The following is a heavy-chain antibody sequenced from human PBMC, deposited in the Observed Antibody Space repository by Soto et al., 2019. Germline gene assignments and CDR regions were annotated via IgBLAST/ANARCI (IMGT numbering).Heavy chain of an antibody. D-gene: IGHD1-1*01. Sequence: SETLSLTCTVSGGSISSYYWSWIRRPPGKGLEWVGYIYYSGSTYYNPSLKSRVTISVDTSKNQFSLRLTSMTAADTAVYYCARGSRTGTTGYYFDYWGQGMLVTVSS. J-gene: IGHJ4*02. CDR1: GGSISSYY. V-gene: IGHV4-59*01. CDR3: ARGSRTGTTGYYFDY. CDR2: IYYSGST.